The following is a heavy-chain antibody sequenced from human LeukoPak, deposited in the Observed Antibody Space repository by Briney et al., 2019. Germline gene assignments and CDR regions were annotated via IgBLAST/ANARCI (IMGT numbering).Heavy chain of an antibody. CDR2: IYTSGST. CDR1: GGSISSYY. Sequence: SETLSLTCTVSGGSISSYYWSWIRQPAGKGLEWIGRIYTSGSTNYNPPLKSRVTMSVDTSKNQFSLKLSSVTAADTAVYYCAAEGSRENDAFDIWGQGTMVTVSS. V-gene: IGHV4-4*07. J-gene: IGHJ3*02. CDR3: AAEGSRENDAFDI. D-gene: IGHD3-10*01.